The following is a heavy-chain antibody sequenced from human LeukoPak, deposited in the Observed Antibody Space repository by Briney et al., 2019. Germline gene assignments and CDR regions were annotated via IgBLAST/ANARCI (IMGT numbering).Heavy chain of an antibody. CDR1: GGTFSSYA. D-gene: IGHD3-9*01. Sequence: GASVKVSCKASGGTFSSYAISWVRQASGQGLEWMGGIIPIFGTANYAQKFQGRVTITTDESTSTAYMELSSLRSEDTAVYYCAREWPIRYFDYGMDVWGQGTTVTVSS. V-gene: IGHV1-69*05. CDR3: AREWPIRYFDYGMDV. J-gene: IGHJ6*02. CDR2: IIPIFGTA.